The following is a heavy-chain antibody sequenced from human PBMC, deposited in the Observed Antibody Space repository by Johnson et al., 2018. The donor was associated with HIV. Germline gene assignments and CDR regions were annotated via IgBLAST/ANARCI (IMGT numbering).Heavy chain of an antibody. V-gene: IGHV3-30*18. CDR3: AKERQLVRAFDI. CDR1: GFTFSSYG. Sequence: QVQLVESGGGVVQPGRSLRLSCAASGFTFSSYGMHWVRQAPGKGLEWVAIISYDGSNKYYADSVKGRFTISRDNSKNTLYLQMNSLRPEDTAVYYCAKERQLVRAFDIWGQGTMVTVSS. D-gene: IGHD6-6*01. J-gene: IGHJ3*02. CDR2: ISYDGSNK.